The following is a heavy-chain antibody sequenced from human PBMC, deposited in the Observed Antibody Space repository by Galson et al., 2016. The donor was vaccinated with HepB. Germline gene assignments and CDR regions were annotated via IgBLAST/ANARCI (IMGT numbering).Heavy chain of an antibody. CDR3: AGVCRAVTAVGAICY. Sequence: ETLSLTCGVYGGSFNTYSWIWIRQPPGKGLEWIGEVNPSGSSNYKSALKSRVTISVDRSRTQISLRLRSVTAADTAAYFCAGVCRAVTAVGAICYWGQGSLVTVSS. D-gene: IGHD6-13*01. CDR2: VNPSGSS. CDR1: GGSFNTYS. V-gene: IGHV4-34*01. J-gene: IGHJ4*02.